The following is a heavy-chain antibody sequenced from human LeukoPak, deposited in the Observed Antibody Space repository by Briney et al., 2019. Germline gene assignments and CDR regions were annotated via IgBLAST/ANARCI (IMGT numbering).Heavy chain of an antibody. J-gene: IGHJ4*02. CDR1: GFTFSSYG. CDR3: AKLHDFWSGYCDF. V-gene: IGHV3-23*01. Sequence: GGSLRLSCAASGFTFSSYGMNWVRQAPGKGLEWVSTISGNGGSTYYADSVQGRFTISRGNSKNTLYLRMNSLRAEDTAVYYCAKLHDFWSGYCDFWGQGTLVTVSS. CDR2: ISGNGGST. D-gene: IGHD3-3*01.